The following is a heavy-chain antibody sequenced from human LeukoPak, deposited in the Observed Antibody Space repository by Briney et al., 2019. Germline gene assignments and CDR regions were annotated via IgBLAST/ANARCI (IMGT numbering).Heavy chain of an antibody. D-gene: IGHD3-10*01. CDR1: GGSISSSTYC. CDR3: ARRLGGSGTYYFDY. J-gene: IGHJ4*02. Sequence: SETLSLTCTVSGGSISSSTYCWGWIRQPPGKGLEWIVSINYSGSIYYNPSLKSRVIISVDTSKNQFSLKLSSVTAADTAVYFCARRLGGSGTYYFDYWGQGTLVTVSS. CDR2: INYSGSI. V-gene: IGHV4-39*01.